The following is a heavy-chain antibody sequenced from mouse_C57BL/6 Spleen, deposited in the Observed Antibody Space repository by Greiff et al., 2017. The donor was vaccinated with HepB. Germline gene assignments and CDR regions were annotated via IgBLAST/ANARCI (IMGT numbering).Heavy chain of an antibody. J-gene: IGHJ1*03. CDR2: INPSSGYT. Sequence: QVQLQQSGAELARPGASVKMSCKASGYTFTSYTMHWVKQRPGQGLEWIGYINPSSGYTKYNQKFKDKATLTADKSSSTAYMQLSSLTSEDSAVYYCASQDSYDYHWYFDVWGTGTTVTVSS. D-gene: IGHD2-4*01. CDR3: ASQDSYDYHWYFDV. V-gene: IGHV1-4*01. CDR1: GYTFTSYT.